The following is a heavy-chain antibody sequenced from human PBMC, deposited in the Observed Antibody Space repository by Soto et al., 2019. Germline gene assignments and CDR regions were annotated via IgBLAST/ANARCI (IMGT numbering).Heavy chain of an antibody. J-gene: IGHJ6*02. CDR1: GGTFGSYA. D-gene: IGHD2-2*01. V-gene: IGHV1-69*01. Sequence: QVQLVQSGAEVKKPGSSVKVSCKASGGTFGSYAISWVRQAPGQGLAWMGGIIPIPGTANYAQKFQGRVRIAADESTSTAYMELSSLRSEDTAMYYCARSQGSSTSLEIYYYYYNGMDVWGQGTTVTVSS. CDR2: IIPIPGTA. CDR3: ARSQGSSTSLEIYYYYYNGMDV.